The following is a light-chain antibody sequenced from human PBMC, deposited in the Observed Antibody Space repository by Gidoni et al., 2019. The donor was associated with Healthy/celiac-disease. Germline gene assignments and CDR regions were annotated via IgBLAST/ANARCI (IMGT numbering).Light chain of an antibody. Sequence: EIVLTQSPGTLSLSPGERATLSCRASQIVSSSYLAWYQQKPGQAPRLLIYGASSRATGIPDRFSGSGSGTDFTLTSSRLEPEDFAVYYCQQYGSSPPYTFGQGTKLEIK. J-gene: IGKJ2*01. CDR1: QIVSSSY. V-gene: IGKV3-20*01. CDR2: GAS. CDR3: QQYGSSPPYT.